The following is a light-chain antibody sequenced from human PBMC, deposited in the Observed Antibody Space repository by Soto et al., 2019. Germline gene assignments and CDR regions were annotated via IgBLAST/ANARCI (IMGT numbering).Light chain of an antibody. J-gene: IGKJ5*01. CDR2: GAS. V-gene: IGKV3-11*01. CDR1: QSINSY. CDR3: QQRTNWPPRVT. Sequence: EIVLTQSPATLSLSPGERATLSCRASQSINSYLAWYQQKPGQTPRLLIYGASNRATGIPARFSGSGSGTDFTLTISSLEPEDFALYYCQQRTNWPPRVTFGQGTRLDIK.